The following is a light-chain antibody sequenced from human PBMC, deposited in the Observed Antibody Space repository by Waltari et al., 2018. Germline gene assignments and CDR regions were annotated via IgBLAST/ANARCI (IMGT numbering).Light chain of an antibody. CDR1: TISSKS. CDR2: DDS. Sequence: SYVLTQQPSVSVAPGQPARITCGGHTISSKSVHWYPQKPGQAPVLVVYDDSDRPSGIPERFSGSNSGNTATLTISRVEAGDEADYYCQVWDSSSDHPRVFGGGTKLTVL. CDR3: QVWDSSSDHPRV. J-gene: IGLJ3*02. V-gene: IGLV3-21*02.